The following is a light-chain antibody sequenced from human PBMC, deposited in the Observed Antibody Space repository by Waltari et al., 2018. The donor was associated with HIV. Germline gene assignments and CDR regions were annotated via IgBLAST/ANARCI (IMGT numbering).Light chain of an antibody. CDR3: AAWDDSLNGGWM. CDR2: KDN. V-gene: IGLV1-47*01. Sequence: QSVLTQPPSASGTPGQRVTISCSGSSSNIGSDYVYWYQHLPGTAPKLLIYKDNQRPSGVPDRFAGSKSGTSASLAISGLRPEDEADYSCAAWDDSLNGGWMFGGGTKLTVL. CDR1: SSNIGSDY. J-gene: IGLJ3*02.